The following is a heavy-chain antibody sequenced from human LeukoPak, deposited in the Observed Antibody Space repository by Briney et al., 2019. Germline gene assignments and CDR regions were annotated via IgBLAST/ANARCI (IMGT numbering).Heavy chain of an antibody. CDR2: INHSGST. V-gene: IGHV4-34*01. CDR3: ARIFGELLSTDWFDP. J-gene: IGHJ5*02. D-gene: IGHD3-10*01. CDR1: GGSFSGYY. Sequence: SETLSLTCAVYGGSFSGYYWSWIRQPPGKGLEWIGEINHSGSTNYHPSLKSRVTISVDTPKNQFSLKLSSVTAADTAVYYCARIFGELLSTDWFDPWGQGTLVTVSS.